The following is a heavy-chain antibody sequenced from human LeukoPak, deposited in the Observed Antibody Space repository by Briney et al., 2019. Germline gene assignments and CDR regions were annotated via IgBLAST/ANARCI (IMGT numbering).Heavy chain of an antibody. CDR3: ARAEGVYGDYPAGYYGMDV. D-gene: IGHD4-17*01. V-gene: IGHV3-66*01. J-gene: IGHJ6*02. CDR2: IYSGGST. Sequence: GGSLRLSCAASGFTVSSNYMSWVRQAPGKGLEWVSVIYSGGSTYYADSVKGRFTISRDNSKNTLYLQMNSLRAEDTAVYYCARAEGVYGDYPAGYYGMDVWGQGTTVTVSS. CDR1: GFTVSSNY.